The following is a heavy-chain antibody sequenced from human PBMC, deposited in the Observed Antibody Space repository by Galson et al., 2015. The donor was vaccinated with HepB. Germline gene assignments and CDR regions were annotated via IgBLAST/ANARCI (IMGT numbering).Heavy chain of an antibody. CDR3: ARVGDFWSGYTYHKGYYFDY. V-gene: IGHV4-34*12. CDR1: GGSFSGYY. J-gene: IGHJ4*02. CDR2: VIHSGGT. Sequence: ETLSLTCAVYGGSFSGYYWNWIRQTPGRGLEWIGEVIHSGGTNYNPSLKSRVTISVDTSKNHISLKLKSVTAADTAVYYCARVGDFWSGYTYHKGYYFDYWGQGTLVTVSS. D-gene: IGHD3-3*01.